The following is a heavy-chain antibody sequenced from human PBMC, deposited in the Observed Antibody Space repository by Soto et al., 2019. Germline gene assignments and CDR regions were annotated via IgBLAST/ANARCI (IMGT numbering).Heavy chain of an antibody. Sequence: QVQLVQSGAEVKKPGASVKVSCKASGYTFTSYGISWVRQAPGQGLEWMGWISPYNGNTNYAQKLQGRVTMTTDTAXXTAYMELRSLRSDDTAVYYCARVRDSGYECNWFDPWGQGTLVTVSS. V-gene: IGHV1-18*01. CDR2: ISPYNGNT. CDR1: GYTFTSYG. D-gene: IGHD5-12*01. CDR3: ARVRDSGYECNWFDP. J-gene: IGHJ5*02.